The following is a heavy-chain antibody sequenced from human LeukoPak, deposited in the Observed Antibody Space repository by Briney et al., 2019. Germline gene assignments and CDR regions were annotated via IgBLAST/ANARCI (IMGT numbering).Heavy chain of an antibody. CDR3: ARPSSPHYYDSSGYYPTNAFDI. V-gene: IGHV5-51*01. CDR2: IYPGDSDT. D-gene: IGHD3-22*01. J-gene: IGHJ3*02. Sequence: GEPLKISCKGSGYSFTSYWIGWVRQMPGKGLGWMGMIYPGDSDTRYSPSFQGQVTISADKSISTAYLQWTSLQPSATAMYYCARPSSPHYYDSSGYYPTNAFDIWGQGTMVTVSS. CDR1: GYSFTSYW.